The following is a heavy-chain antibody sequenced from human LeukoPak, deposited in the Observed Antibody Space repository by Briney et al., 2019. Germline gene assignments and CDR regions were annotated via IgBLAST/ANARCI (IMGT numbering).Heavy chain of an antibody. D-gene: IGHD6-6*01. Sequence: GASVKVSCKASGYTFTSYGISWVQQAPGQGLEWMGWISAYNGNTNYAQKLQGRVTMTTDTSTSTAYMELRSLRSDDTAVYYCASSPHSSSSDWFDPWGQGTLVTVSS. CDR2: ISAYNGNT. CDR3: ASSPHSSSSDWFDP. V-gene: IGHV1-18*01. J-gene: IGHJ5*02. CDR1: GYTFTSYG.